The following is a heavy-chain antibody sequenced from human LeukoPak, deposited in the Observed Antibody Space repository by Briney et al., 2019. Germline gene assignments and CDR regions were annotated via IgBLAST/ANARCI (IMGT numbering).Heavy chain of an antibody. CDR1: GFTFSSYS. D-gene: IGHD6-25*01. J-gene: IGHJ4*02. CDR3: ARDRSSASDY. V-gene: IGHV3-21*01. CDR2: ISSSSSYI. Sequence: KTGGSLRLSCAASGFTFSSYSMNWVRQAPGKGLEWVSSISSSSSYIYYADSVKGRFTISRDNAKNSLYLQMNSLKAEDTAVYYCARDRSSASDYWGQGTLVTVSS.